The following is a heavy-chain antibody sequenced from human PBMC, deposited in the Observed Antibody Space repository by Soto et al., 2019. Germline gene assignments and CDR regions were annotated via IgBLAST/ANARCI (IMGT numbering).Heavy chain of an antibody. D-gene: IGHD5-18*01. V-gene: IGHV1-69*01. J-gene: IGHJ4*02. CDR3: ERSRGVGGYSYGGVFEY. CDR2: IIPIFGTA. Sequence: QVQLVQSGAEVKKPGSSVKVSCKASGGTFSSYAISWVRQAPGHGLEWMGGIIPIFGTANFAQKFQGRVTITADESTSTAYMELSSLRSEDTAVYYGERSRGVGGYSYGGVFEYWGQGTLVTVSS. CDR1: GGTFSSYA.